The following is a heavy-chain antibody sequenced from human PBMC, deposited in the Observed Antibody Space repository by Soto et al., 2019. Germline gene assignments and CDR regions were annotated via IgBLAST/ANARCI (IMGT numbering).Heavy chain of an antibody. CDR1: DDSLSTYY. CDR2: IYASGST. Sequence: SETLSLTCNVSDDSLSTYYWSWIRQPAGKGLEWIGRIYASGSTNYNPYLKGRVSMSVDTSKQQFCLRMISVTAADTAMYYCARSAIPRGGWFRPWGQGVLVTVYS. D-gene: IGHD2-21*01. V-gene: IGHV4-4*07. J-gene: IGHJ5*02. CDR3: ARSAIPRGGWFRP.